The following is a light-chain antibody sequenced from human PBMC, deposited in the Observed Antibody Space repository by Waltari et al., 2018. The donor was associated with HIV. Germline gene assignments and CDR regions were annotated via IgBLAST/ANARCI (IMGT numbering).Light chain of an antibody. CDR1: PSVNSN. V-gene: IGKV3-15*01. CDR3: HHYNNWRET. J-gene: IGKJ1*01. CDR2: GTS. Sequence: EILMTPIPATLSVSPGERATISCRASPSVNSNLAWYQQKPGQTPRLLIYGTSTRATDIPARFSGSVSGTEFTLTISSLQSEDFAVYYCHHYNNWRETFGQGTKVEIK.